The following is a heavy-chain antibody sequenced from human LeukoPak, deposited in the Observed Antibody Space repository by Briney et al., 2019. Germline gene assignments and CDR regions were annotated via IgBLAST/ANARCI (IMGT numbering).Heavy chain of an antibody. V-gene: IGHV1-18*01. CDR2: IRAYNGNT. CDR1: GYTFTSYG. J-gene: IGHJ4*02. CDR3: ARERFMITFGGVIVRSDY. Sequence: ASVKVSCKASGYTFTSYGISWVRQAPGQGLEWMGWIRAYNGNTNYAQKLQGRVTMTTDTSTSTAYMELRSLRSDDTAVYYCARERFMITFGGVIVRSDYWGQGTLVTVSS. D-gene: IGHD3-16*02.